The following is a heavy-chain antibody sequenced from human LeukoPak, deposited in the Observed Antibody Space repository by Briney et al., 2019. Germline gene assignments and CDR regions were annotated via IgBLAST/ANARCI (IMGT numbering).Heavy chain of an antibody. D-gene: IGHD6-25*01. CDR2: IYPGDSDT. CDR1: GYSFTNYW. J-gene: IGHJ4*02. CDR3: ARWGSSAAPFDY. Sequence: GESLKISCKGSGYSFTNYWIGWVRQMPGKGLERMGIIYPGDSDTRYSPSFQGRVLISVDKSISTAYLQWGSLKASDTAMHYCARWGSSAAPFDYWGQGTLVTVSS. V-gene: IGHV5-51*01.